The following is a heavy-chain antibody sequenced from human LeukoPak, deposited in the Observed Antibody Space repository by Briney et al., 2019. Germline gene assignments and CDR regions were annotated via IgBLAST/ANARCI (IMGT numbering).Heavy chain of an antibody. V-gene: IGHV3-23*01. Sequence: GGSLRLSCAASEFTFSSYAMSWVRQAPGKGPEWVSGINSGGSTYYADSVKGRFTISRDNSKNTLYLQMNSLRAEDTAVYYCAKCQGASSYIPVDYWGQGTLVTVSS. CDR1: EFTFSSYA. CDR2: INSGGST. CDR3: AKCQGASSYIPVDY. D-gene: IGHD2-2*02. J-gene: IGHJ4*02.